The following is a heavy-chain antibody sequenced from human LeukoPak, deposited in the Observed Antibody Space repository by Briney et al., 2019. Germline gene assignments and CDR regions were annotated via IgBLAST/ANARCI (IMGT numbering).Heavy chain of an antibody. J-gene: IGHJ4*02. CDR1: GFTFSSYE. D-gene: IGHD3-22*01. V-gene: IGHV3-48*03. Sequence: GGSLRLSCAASGFTFSSYEMNWVRQAPGKGLEWVSYISSSGSTIYYADSVKGRFTISRDNAKNSLYLQMNSLRAEDTAVYYCARDSYYYGSSGYYYDYWGQGTLVTVSS. CDR2: ISSSGSTI. CDR3: ARDSYYYGSSGYYYDY.